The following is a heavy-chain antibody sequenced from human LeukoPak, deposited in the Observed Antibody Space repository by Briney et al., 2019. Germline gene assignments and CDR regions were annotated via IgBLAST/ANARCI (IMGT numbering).Heavy chain of an antibody. V-gene: IGHV4-59*01. Sequence: PSETLSLTCTVSGGSISSYYWSWIRQPPGKGLEWIGYIYYSGSTSYNPSLKSRVTISVDTSKNQFSLKLSSVTAADTAVYYCARAYGYYYDSSGYYGNLYYYYYMDVWGKGTTVTISS. J-gene: IGHJ6*03. D-gene: IGHD3-22*01. CDR2: IYYSGST. CDR3: ARAYGYYYDSSGYYGNLYYYYYMDV. CDR1: GGSISSYY.